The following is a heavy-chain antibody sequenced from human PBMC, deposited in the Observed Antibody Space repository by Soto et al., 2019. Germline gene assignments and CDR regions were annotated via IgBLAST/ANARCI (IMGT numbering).Heavy chain of an antibody. CDR1: GFTLSPYW. D-gene: IGHD6-19*01. J-gene: IGHJ4*02. CDR3: ARLPGYSTGWTPFDF. CDR2: INSDGSIT. V-gene: IGHV3-74*01. Sequence: GGYLRLPFGASGFTLSPYWMHWGRQVPGKGLVWVSRINSDGSITSHADSVKGRFTISRDNAKNTLYLQMNSLRAEDTVAYYCARLPGYSTGWTPFDFWGQGTQVTVSS.